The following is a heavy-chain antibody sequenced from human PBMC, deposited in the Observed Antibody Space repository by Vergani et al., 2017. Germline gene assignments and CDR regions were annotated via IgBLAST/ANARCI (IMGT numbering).Heavy chain of an antibody. Sequence: QVQVVQSGAEVKKSGASVKVSCKTSGYTFSNYYMHWVRQAPGQGLEWMGIINPSGGHTNYAQKFQGRVTMTRDTSTSTVYMELSSLRTEDTAIYYCARWDDGILTGYRYWGQGTLVTVSA. CDR1: GYTFSNYY. J-gene: IGHJ4*02. CDR3: ARWDDGILTGYRY. D-gene: IGHD3-9*01. CDR2: INPSGGHT. V-gene: IGHV1-46*03.